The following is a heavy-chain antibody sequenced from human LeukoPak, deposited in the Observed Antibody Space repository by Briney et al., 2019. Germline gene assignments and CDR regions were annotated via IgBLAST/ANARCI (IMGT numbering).Heavy chain of an antibody. CDR2: IYSGGST. Sequence: GGPVSLLCAVSGFPHSSIYMSWARQAPGEGLEGVSVIYSGGSTYYADSVKGRFTISRDNSKNTLYLQMNSLRAEDTAVYYCAREMPYSSGWITWGQGTLVTVSS. D-gene: IGHD6-19*01. CDR3: AREMPYSSGWIT. CDR1: GFPHSSIY. V-gene: IGHV3-53*01. J-gene: IGHJ5*02.